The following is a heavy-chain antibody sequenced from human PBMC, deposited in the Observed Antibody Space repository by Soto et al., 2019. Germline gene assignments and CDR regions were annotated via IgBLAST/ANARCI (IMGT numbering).Heavy chain of an antibody. V-gene: IGHV3-30*03. J-gene: IGHJ4*02. CDR1: GFTVSTYG. CDR3: TREVASGY. Sequence: QVQLVESGGGVVQPGRSLRLSCAVSGFTVSTYGTHWVRHAPGKGLEWVAVISRDGGTKYYADSVKGRFTISRDNSRNTLFLEMNSLRGDDMAVYYCTREVASGYWGQGTLVTVSS. D-gene: IGHD3-10*01. CDR2: ISRDGGTK.